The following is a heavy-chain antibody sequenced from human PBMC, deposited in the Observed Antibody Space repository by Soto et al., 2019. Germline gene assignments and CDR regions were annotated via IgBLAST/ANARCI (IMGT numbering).Heavy chain of an antibody. Sequence: SETLSLTCAVYGGSFSGYYWNWIRQPPGKGLEWIGEINHSGSTNCNPSLKSRVTISVDTSKNQFSLKLSSVTAADTAVYYCARGWNDPGVPDYWGQGTLVTVSS. CDR2: INHSGST. D-gene: IGHD1-1*01. CDR1: GGSFSGYY. J-gene: IGHJ4*02. CDR3: ARGWNDPGVPDY. V-gene: IGHV4-34*01.